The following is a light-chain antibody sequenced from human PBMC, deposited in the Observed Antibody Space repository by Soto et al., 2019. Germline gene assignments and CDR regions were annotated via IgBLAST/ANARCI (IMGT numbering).Light chain of an antibody. V-gene: IGLV2-14*01. CDR1: SSDVGGYNY. J-gene: IGLJ2*01. CDR3: SSYTSTRTVV. Sequence: QSALTQPASVSGSPGQSITISCTGTSSDVGGYNYVSWYQQHPGKAPKVMIYEVSNRPSGVSNRFSGSKSGNTASLTISGLQAEDEADYYCSSYTSTRTVVFGGGTKVTVL. CDR2: EVS.